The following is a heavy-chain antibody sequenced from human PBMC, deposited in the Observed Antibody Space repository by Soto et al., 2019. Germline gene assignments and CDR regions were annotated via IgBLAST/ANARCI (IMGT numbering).Heavy chain of an antibody. CDR2: INHSGNN. V-gene: IGHV4-34*01. J-gene: IGHJ3*02. CDR1: GGSFSTYY. CDR3: ARGGSNDWQVAFDI. Sequence: SETLSLTCVVSGGSFSTYYYNWIRQSPGKGLEWVGEINHSGNNNYSPSLKSRVTMSLDTSKNQFSLKLTSVTAADTAVYYCARGGSNDWQVAFDIWGQGTMVTVSS. D-gene: IGHD3-9*01.